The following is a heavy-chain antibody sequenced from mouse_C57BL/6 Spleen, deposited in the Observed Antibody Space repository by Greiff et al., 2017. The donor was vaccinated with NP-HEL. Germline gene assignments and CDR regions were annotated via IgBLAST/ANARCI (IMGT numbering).Heavy chain of an antibody. V-gene: IGHV5-4*01. CDR1: GFTFSSYA. CDR2: ISDGGSYT. Sequence: EVKLVESGGGLVKPGGSLKLSCAASGFTFSSYAMSWVRQTPEKRLEWVATISDGGSYTYYPDNVKGRFTISRDNAKNNLYLQMSHLKSEDTAMYYCARDDVRLPAMDYWGQGTSVTVSS. J-gene: IGHJ4*01. D-gene: IGHD3-2*02. CDR3: ARDDVRLPAMDY.